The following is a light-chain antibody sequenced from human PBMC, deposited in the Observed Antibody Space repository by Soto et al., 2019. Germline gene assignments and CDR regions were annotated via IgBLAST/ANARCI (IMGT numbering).Light chain of an antibody. J-gene: IGKJ1*01. Sequence: THSPATLSVSPGERATLSCRASQSIGLAIAWYQHKPGQAPRLLIFDASQRATGIPARFRGSGSGTDFTLSISSLEPEDFAVYYCQQRTDRPPWTFGQGTKVDIK. CDR1: QSIGLA. CDR2: DAS. CDR3: QQRTDRPPWT. V-gene: IGKV3-11*01.